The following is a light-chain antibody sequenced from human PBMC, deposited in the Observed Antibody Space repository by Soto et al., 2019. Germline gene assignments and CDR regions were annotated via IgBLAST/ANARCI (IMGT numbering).Light chain of an antibody. V-gene: IGLV4-69*01. CDR3: QTWGTGPWV. CDR2: LNSDGSH. CDR1: SGHSSYA. Sequence: QPVLTQSPSASASLGASVKLTCTLSSGHSSYALAWHQQQPEKGPRYLMKLNSDGSHSKGDGIPDRFSGSSSGAERYLTISRLQSEDEADYYCQTWGTGPWVFGGGTQLTVL. J-gene: IGLJ3*02.